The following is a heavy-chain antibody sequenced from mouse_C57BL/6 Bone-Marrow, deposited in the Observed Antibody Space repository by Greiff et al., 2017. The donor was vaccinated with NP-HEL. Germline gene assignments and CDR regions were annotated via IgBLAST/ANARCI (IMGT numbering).Heavy chain of an antibody. V-gene: IGHV7-3*01. CDR1: GFTFTDYY. D-gene: IGHD2-3*01. Sequence: EVQGVESGGGLVQPGGSLSLSCAASGFTFTDYYMSWVRQPPGKALEWLGFLRNKANGYTTEYSASVKGRFTISRDNSQSILYLQMNALRAEDSATYYCARYDGYHWYFDVWGTGTTVTVSS. CDR2: LRNKANGYTT. CDR3: ARYDGYHWYFDV. J-gene: IGHJ1*03.